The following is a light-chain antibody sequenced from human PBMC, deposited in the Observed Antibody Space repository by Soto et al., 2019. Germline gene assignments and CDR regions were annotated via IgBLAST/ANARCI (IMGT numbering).Light chain of an antibody. CDR1: QRVSSN. Sequence: EIVMTQAPATLSVSPGERATLACRASQRVSSNLAWYQQKPGQAPRLLIYGASTRATGIPARFSGSGSGPAFTLPIPTLLSADFAVYYCQQYNNWPPITLGQGTRLPIK. CDR2: GAS. CDR3: QQYNNWPPIT. J-gene: IGKJ5*01. V-gene: IGKV3-15*01.